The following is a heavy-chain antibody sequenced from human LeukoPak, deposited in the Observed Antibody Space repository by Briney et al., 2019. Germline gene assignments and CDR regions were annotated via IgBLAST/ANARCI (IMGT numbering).Heavy chain of an antibody. Sequence: GASVTVFFKSSGYTFTKYYMNWVRQAPGQGLAWMGIMHPTGDSTNYAQKFQGRVTLTRDTSTGTFYMELSSLTSEDTAVYYCARHDFDLPMLYSFFVHWGQGTLVTVSS. CDR3: ARHDFDLPMLYSFFVH. CDR2: MHPTGDST. J-gene: IGHJ5*02. D-gene: IGHD3-3*01. CDR1: GYTFTKYY. V-gene: IGHV1-46*01.